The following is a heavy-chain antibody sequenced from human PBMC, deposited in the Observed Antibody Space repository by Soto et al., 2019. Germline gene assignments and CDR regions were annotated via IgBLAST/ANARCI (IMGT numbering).Heavy chain of an antibody. Sequence: GGSLRLSCAASGFTFSSYSLNWVRQAPGKGLEWVSSISGGGRDIKYGDSVKGRFIISRDNAMDSLHLQMYSLRADDTAIYFCATSLAVRLRYYGMDVWGPGTTGTVSS. V-gene: IGHV3-21*01. D-gene: IGHD6-6*01. CDR2: ISGGGRDI. CDR3: ATSLAVRLRYYGMDV. J-gene: IGHJ6*02. CDR1: GFTFSSYS.